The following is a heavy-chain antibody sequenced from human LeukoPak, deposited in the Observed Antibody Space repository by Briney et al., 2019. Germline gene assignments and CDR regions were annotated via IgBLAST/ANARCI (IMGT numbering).Heavy chain of an antibody. V-gene: IGHV4-59*08. CDR3: ARHDGIADAFDI. CDR1: GGSISSYH. J-gene: IGHJ3*02. CDR2: IYYSGST. D-gene: IGHD6-13*01. Sequence: PSETLSLTCTVSGGSISSYHWSWIRQPPGKGLEWIGYIYYSGSTNYNPSLKSRVTISVDTSKNQFSLKLSSVTAADTAVYYCARHDGIADAFDIWGQGTMVTVSS.